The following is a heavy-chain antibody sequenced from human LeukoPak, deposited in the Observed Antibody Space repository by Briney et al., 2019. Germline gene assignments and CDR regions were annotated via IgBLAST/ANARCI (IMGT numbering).Heavy chain of an antibody. J-gene: IGHJ4*02. CDR3: ARILDSAWGELGY. CDR1: GFSFSSYG. Sequence: GGSLRLSCAGSGFSFSSYGMHWVRQAPGKGLEWMAFIRSDGSNKYYADSVKGRFTIPRDNSKNTLYLQMNSLRAEDTAVYYCARILDSAWGELGYWGQGTLVTVSS. D-gene: IGHD6-19*01. CDR2: IRSDGSNK. V-gene: IGHV3-30*02.